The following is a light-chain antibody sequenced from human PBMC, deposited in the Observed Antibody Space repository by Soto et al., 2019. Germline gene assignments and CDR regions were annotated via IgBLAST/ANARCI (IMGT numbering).Light chain of an antibody. CDR1: QSVYSSY. CDR3: QQYGRSPRVLFT. V-gene: IGKV3-20*01. Sequence: EIVLTQSPGTLSLSPGERATLSCRASQSVYSSYLAWYQQKPGQAPRLLIYAASRRATGIPDRFSGSGSGTDFTLTISRLEREDSAVYYCQQYGRSPRVLFTFGPGTKVDIK. CDR2: AAS. J-gene: IGKJ3*01.